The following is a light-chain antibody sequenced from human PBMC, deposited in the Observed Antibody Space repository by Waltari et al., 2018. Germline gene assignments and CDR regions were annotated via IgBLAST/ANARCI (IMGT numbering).Light chain of an antibody. CDR1: SSNIGTNY. CDR2: RGD. Sequence: QSVLTQPPSASGTPGQTVTISCSGSSSNIGTNYVFWYQHLPGTAPKLLIYRGDQRPSGVPDRFSGSKSGTSASLAISGLRSEDEGDYYCATWDNSLSSPWVFGGGTKVTVL. CDR3: ATWDNSLSSPWV. J-gene: IGLJ3*02. V-gene: IGLV1-47*01.